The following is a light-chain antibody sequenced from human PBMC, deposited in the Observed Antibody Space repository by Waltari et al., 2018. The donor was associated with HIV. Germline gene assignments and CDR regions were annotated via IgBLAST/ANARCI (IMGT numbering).Light chain of an antibody. CDR1: QSILYSANNKNY. CDR3: QQYYSTPWT. Sequence: DIVMLQSPDSLTVSLGERATIHCKSSQSILYSANNKNYLTWYQQKPGQPPKLLIYWASTRESGVPDRFSGSGSGTDFTLTISSLQAEDVAVYYCQQYYSTPWTFGQGTKVEIK. CDR2: WAS. J-gene: IGKJ1*01. V-gene: IGKV4-1*01.